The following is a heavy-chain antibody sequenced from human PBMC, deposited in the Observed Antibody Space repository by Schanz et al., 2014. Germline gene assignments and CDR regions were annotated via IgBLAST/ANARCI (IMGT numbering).Heavy chain of an antibody. CDR1: GFRFDDYA. V-gene: IGHV3-9*01. CDR3: ARPSDSSWYMDV. J-gene: IGHJ6*03. CDR2: MSWNAGSL. D-gene: IGHD2-21*02. Sequence: EVQLVESGGGLVQPGRSLRLSCVASGFRFDDYAMHWVRQAPGKGLEWVSGMSWNAGSLGYGDSVKGRFTISRDNAKNSLYLQMNSLRAEDTAVYYCARPSDSSWYMDVWGKGTPVTVSS.